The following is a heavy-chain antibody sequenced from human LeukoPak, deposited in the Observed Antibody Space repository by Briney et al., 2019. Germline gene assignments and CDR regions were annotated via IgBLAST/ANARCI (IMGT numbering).Heavy chain of an antibody. CDR2: ITSSSSTI. J-gene: IGHJ6*03. CDR1: GFSVSNNY. V-gene: IGHV3-48*01. Sequence: GGSLRLSCTASGFSVSNNYMNWVRQAPGKGLEWVSYITSSSSTIYYADSVKGRFTISRDNAKNSLYLQMNSLRAEDTAVYYFARPPWESQPHNIDVGGKGTTVTVS. CDR3: ARPPWESQPHNIDV. D-gene: IGHD1-26*01.